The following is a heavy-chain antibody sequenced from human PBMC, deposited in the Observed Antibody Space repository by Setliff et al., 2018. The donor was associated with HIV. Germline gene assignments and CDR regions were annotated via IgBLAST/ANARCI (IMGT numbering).Heavy chain of an antibody. CDR3: VRGPQWLVQKGRVYYFDY. Sequence: SETLSLTCTVSGGSISSSSYYWGWIRQPPGKGLEWIGSIYYSGSTYYNPSLKSRATISVDTSKNQFSLKLSSVTAAGTAVYFCVRGPQWLVQKGRVYYFDYWGQGTLVTVSS. J-gene: IGHJ4*02. D-gene: IGHD6-19*01. CDR1: GGSISSSSYY. V-gene: IGHV4-39*07. CDR2: IYYSGST.